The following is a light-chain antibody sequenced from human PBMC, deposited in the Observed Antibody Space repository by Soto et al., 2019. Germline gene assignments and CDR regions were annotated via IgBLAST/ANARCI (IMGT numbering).Light chain of an antibody. Sequence: DVVMTQYPISLPVTLGQPASISCRSNQILVHSDGIAYFSWFQQRPGRSPRRLIYKVSNRDSGVPARFSGSGSGTDFALKISRVEAEDVGVYYCMQGTYWLITFCQVRRLEVK. CDR1: QILVHSDGIAY. CDR3: MQGTYWLIT. J-gene: IGKJ5*01. CDR2: KVS. V-gene: IGKV2-30*02.